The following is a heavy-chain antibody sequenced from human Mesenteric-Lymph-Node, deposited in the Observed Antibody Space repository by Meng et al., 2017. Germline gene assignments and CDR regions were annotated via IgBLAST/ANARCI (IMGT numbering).Heavy chain of an antibody. CDR2: ISASGGTT. D-gene: IGHD3-22*01. CDR1: GFTFSNYA. CDR3: ANGGGSYYDSSGYYYEDYFDY. V-gene: IGHV3-23*01. Sequence: GESLKISCAASGFTFSNYAMSWVRQAPGKGLAWVSTISASGGTTYYADSVKGRFTISRDNSKNMLYLQMNSLRAENTAVYYCANGGGSYYDSSGYYYEDYFDYWGQGALVTVSS. J-gene: IGHJ4*02.